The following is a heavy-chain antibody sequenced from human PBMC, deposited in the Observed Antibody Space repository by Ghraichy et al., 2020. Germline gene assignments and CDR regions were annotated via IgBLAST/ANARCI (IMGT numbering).Heavy chain of an antibody. Sequence: SSVKVSCKASGGTFSSYAISWVRQAPGQGLEWMGGIIPIFGTANYAQKFQGRVTITADESTSTAYMELSSLRSEDTAVYYCAREGGIVGAPGHWGQGTLVTVSS. J-gene: IGHJ4*02. CDR1: GGTFSSYA. V-gene: IGHV1-69*13. D-gene: IGHD1-26*01. CDR3: AREGGIVGAPGH. CDR2: IIPIFGTA.